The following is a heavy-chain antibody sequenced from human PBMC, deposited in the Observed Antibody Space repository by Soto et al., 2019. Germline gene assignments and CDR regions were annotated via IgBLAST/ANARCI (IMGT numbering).Heavy chain of an antibody. J-gene: IGHJ4*02. CDR2: ISYDGSNK. V-gene: IGHV3-30-3*01. Sequence: QVQLVESGGGVVQPGRSLRLSCAASGFTFSSCAMHWVRQAPGKGLEWVAVISYDGSNKYYADSVKGRFTISRDNSKNTLYLQMNSLRAEDTAVYYCARGIYGDFYYFDYWGQGTLVTVSS. CDR3: ARGIYGDFYYFDY. CDR1: GFTFSSCA. D-gene: IGHD4-17*01.